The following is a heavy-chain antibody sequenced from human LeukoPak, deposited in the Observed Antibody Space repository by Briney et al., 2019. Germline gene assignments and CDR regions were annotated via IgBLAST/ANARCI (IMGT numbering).Heavy chain of an antibody. D-gene: IGHD2-2*01. V-gene: IGHV3-23*01. J-gene: IGHJ6*03. CDR2: ISGSGGST. Sequence: GGSLRLSCAASGFTFSSYAMSWVRQAPGKGLEWVSAISGSGGSTYYADSVKGRFTISRDNSKNTLYLQMNSLRAEDTAVYYCAKEEYSTRYYYYFRDWWGQGTAVTVSS. CDR3: AKEEYSTRYYYYFRDW. CDR1: GFTFSSYA.